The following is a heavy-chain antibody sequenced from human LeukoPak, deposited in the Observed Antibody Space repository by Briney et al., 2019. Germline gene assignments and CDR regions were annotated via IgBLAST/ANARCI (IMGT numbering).Heavy chain of an antibody. Sequence: PGGSLRLSCAASGFTFSSYAMSWVRQAPGKGLEWVAVIWYDGSNKYYADSVKGRFTISRDNSKNTLYLQMNSLRAEDTAVYYCARDVGYYYDSRGYYLDYWGQGTLVTVSS. CDR2: IWYDGSNK. J-gene: IGHJ4*02. V-gene: IGHV3-33*08. D-gene: IGHD3-22*01. CDR1: GFTFSSYA. CDR3: ARDVGYYYDSRGYYLDY.